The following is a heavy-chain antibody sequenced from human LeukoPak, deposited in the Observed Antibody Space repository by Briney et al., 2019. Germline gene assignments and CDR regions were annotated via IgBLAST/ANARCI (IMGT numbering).Heavy chain of an antibody. CDR2: ISGSGGRT. CDR3: AKHSWWSGYFYFLPFDY. Sequence: GGSLRLSCAASGFTFSNYAMSWVRQAPGKGLEWVSAISGSGGRTYYADSVKGRFTISRDNAKNSLYLQMNSLRAEDTAVYYCAKHSWWSGYFYFLPFDYWGQGTLVTVSS. CDR1: GFTFSNYA. V-gene: IGHV3-23*01. D-gene: IGHD3-3*01. J-gene: IGHJ4*02.